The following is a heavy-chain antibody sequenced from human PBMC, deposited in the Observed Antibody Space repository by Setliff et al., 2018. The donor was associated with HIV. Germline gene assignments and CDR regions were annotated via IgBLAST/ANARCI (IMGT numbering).Heavy chain of an antibody. D-gene: IGHD3-22*01. V-gene: IGHV4-34*01. CDR2: INHSGST. CDR1: GGSFSGYY. J-gene: IGHJ6*02. Sequence: SETLSLTCAVYGGSFSGYYWSWIRQPPGKGLEWIGEINHSGSTNYNPSLKSRVTISVATSKTQFSLKLNSVTTADTAVYYCARSRTSSGYYGVTGYGMDVWGQGTTVTVSS. CDR3: ARSRTSSGYYGVTGYGMDV.